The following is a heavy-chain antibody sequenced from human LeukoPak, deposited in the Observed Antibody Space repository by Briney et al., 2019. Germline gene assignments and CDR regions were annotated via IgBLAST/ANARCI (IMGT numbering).Heavy chain of an antibody. CDR1: GYSFTSYW. J-gene: IGHJ6*02. CDR2: IYPGDSDT. Sequence: GESLKISCKGSGYSFTSYWIGWVRQMPGKGLEWMGNIYPGDSDTRYSPSFQDQVTISADKSISTAYLQWSSLKASDTAMYYCARHLVGYSSGMDVWGQGTTVTVSS. CDR3: ARHLVGYSSGMDV. V-gene: IGHV5-51*01. D-gene: IGHD5-18*01.